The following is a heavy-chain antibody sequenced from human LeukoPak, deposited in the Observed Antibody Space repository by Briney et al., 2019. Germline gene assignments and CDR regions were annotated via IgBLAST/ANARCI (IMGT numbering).Heavy chain of an antibody. V-gene: IGHV3-30-3*01. D-gene: IGHD6-6*01. Sequence: GGSLRLSCAASGFTVSSNYMSWVRQAPGKGLEWVAVISYDGSNKYYADSVKGRFTISRDNSKNTLYLQMNSLRAEDTAVYYCARSGPSASRDFDYWGQGTLVTVSS. CDR3: ARSGPSASRDFDY. CDR2: ISYDGSNK. CDR1: GFTVSSNY. J-gene: IGHJ4*02.